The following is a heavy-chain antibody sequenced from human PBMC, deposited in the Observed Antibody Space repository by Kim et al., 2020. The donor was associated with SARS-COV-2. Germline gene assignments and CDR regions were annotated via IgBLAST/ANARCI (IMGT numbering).Heavy chain of an antibody. CDR3: ARDGYNCIPFDS. CDR2: T. V-gene: IGHV3-23*01. J-gene: IGHJ4*02. D-gene: IGHD1-1*01. Sequence: TYCVDAVKGRFTVARDDSQNTLDLQLSSLRVEDTAIYYCARDGYNCIPFDSWGQGTLVTVSS.